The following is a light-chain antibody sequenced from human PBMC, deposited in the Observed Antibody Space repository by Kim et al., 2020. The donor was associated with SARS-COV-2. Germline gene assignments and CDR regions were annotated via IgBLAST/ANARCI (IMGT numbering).Light chain of an antibody. CDR1: QAIGTKS. CDR2: GAS. J-gene: IGKJ1*01. CDR3: QQYGYSPQT. Sequence: SPGEGALLSCRASQAIGTKSLAWYQQKPGQAPRLLIYGASNRATGTPDRFSGSGSGTDYTLTINRLEPEDFSMYYCQQYGYSPQTFGQGTKVDIK. V-gene: IGKV3-20*01.